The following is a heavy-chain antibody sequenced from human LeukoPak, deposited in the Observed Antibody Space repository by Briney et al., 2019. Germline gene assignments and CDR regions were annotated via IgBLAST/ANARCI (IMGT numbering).Heavy chain of an antibody. V-gene: IGHV3-53*01. CDR1: GFTVSSNY. J-gene: IGHJ4*02. Sequence: GGSLRLSCAASGFTVSSNYMSWVRQAPGKGLEWVSVIYSGGGTYYADSVKGRFTISRDNSKNTLYLQMNSLRAEDTAVYYCARATGIAVLFDYWGQGTLVTVSS. CDR3: ARATGIAVLFDY. CDR2: IYSGGGT. D-gene: IGHD6-13*01.